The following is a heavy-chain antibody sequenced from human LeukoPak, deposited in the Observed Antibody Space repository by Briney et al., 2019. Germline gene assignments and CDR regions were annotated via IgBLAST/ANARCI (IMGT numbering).Heavy chain of an antibody. J-gene: IGHJ5*02. CDR3: AREKDIVVVPAAIVNWFDP. V-gene: IGHV3-74*01. CDR1: GFTFSSYW. CDR2: SNSDGSST. D-gene: IGHD2-2*02. Sequence: GGSLRLSCAASGFTFSSYWMHWVRQAPGKGLVWVSRSNSDGSSTSYADSVKGRFTISRDNAKNTLYLQMNSLRAEDTAVYYCAREKDIVVVPAAIVNWFDPWGQGTLVTVSS.